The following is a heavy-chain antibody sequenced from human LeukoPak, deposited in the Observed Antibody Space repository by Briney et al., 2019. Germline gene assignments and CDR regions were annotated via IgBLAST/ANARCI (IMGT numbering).Heavy chain of an antibody. J-gene: IGHJ4*02. CDR1: AFTFNDHY. CDR3: VASIVSPSNY. CDR2: TKNRANSYTT. D-gene: IGHD2-15*01. Sequence: GGSLRLSCATSAFTFNDHYLGWVRQAPGKGLEWVGRTKNRANSYTTEYAASVNGRFTISRDDSENSLRLQMNSLKTEDTAIYYCVASIVSPSNYWGQGTLVTVSS. V-gene: IGHV3-72*01.